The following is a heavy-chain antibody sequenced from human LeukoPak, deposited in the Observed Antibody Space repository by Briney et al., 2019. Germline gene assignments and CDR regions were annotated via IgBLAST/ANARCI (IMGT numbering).Heavy chain of an antibody. Sequence: SETLSLTCTVSGYSISSGYYWGWIRQPPGKGLEWIGSIYHSGSTYYNPSLKSRVTISLDTSKNQFSLKLSSVTAADTAVYYCAREGDGGSYTPHWGQGTLVTVSS. V-gene: IGHV4-38-2*02. CDR3: AREGDGGSYTPH. CDR2: IYHSGST. D-gene: IGHD1-26*01. J-gene: IGHJ4*02. CDR1: GYSISSGYY.